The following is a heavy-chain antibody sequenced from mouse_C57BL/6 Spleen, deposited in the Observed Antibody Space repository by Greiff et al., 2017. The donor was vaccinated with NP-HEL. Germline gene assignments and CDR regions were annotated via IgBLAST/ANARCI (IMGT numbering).Heavy chain of an antibody. D-gene: IGHD1-1*01. Sequence: VKLVESGPGLVQPSQSLSITCTVSGFSLTSYGVHWVRQSPGKGLEWLGVIWSGGSTDYNAAFISRLSISKDNSKSQVFFKMNSLQADDTAIYYCARVYYGSTGFAYWGQGTLVTVSA. V-gene: IGHV2-2*01. J-gene: IGHJ3*01. CDR1: GFSLTSYG. CDR2: IWSGGST. CDR3: ARVYYGSTGFAY.